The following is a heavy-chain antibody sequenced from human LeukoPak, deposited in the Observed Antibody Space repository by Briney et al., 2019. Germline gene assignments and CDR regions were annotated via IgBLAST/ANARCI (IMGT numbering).Heavy chain of an antibody. CDR1: GYTFTGYY. CDR3: ARGTEEIVVVMGFEY. D-gene: IGHD3-22*01. CDR2: INPNSGGT. Sequence: ASVKVSCKASGYTFTGYYMHWVRQAPGQGLEWMGWINPNSGGTNYAQKVQGRVTMTRDTSISTAYMELSRLRSDDTAVYYCARGTEEIVVVMGFEYWGQGTLVTVSS. J-gene: IGHJ4*02. V-gene: IGHV1-2*02.